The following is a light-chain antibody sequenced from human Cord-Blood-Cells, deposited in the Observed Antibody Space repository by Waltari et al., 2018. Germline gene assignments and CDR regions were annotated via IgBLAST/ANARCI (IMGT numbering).Light chain of an antibody. V-gene: IGKV4-1*01. J-gene: IGKJ4*01. CDR3: QQYYSTPLT. CDR2: WAS. Sequence: DIVMTQSPDSLAVSLGERATINCKSSQSVSNSSNNKNYLAWYQQKPAQPPKLLIYWASTRESGVPERFSGSGSWTDFTLTISSLQAEDVAVYYCQQYYSTPLTFGGGTKVEIK. CDR1: QSVSNSSNNKNY.